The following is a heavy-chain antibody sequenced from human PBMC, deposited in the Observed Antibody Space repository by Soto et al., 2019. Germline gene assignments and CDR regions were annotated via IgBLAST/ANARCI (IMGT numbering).Heavy chain of an antibody. Sequence: PGESLKISCMTSGYKLTNYWIAWVRQRPGKGLEWVGIIYPGDSDIRYSPSFEGQVTISADRSISTAYLQWGSLKASDTAVYFCARRPEWAFDPIDYWGQGTQVTVSS. D-gene: IGHD2-8*01. CDR2: IYPGDSDI. V-gene: IGHV5-51*01. CDR3: ARRPEWAFDPIDY. CDR1: GYKLTNYW. J-gene: IGHJ4*02.